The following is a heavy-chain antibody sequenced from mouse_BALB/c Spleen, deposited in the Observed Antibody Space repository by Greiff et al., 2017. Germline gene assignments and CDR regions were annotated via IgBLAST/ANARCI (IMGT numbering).Heavy chain of an antibody. J-gene: IGHJ4*01. CDR1: GFTFTDYY. CDR2: IRNKANGYTT. CDR3: ARDMGDY. V-gene: IGHV7-3*02. Sequence: EVKLQESGGGLVQPGGSLRLSCATSGFTFTDYYMSWVRQPPGKALEWLGFIRNKANGYTTEYSASVKGRFTISRDNSQSILYLQMNTLRAEDSATYYCARDMGDYWGQGTSVTVSS.